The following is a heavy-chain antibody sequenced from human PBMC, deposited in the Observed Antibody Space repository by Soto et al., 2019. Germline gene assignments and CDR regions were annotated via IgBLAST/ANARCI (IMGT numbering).Heavy chain of an antibody. CDR2: IYATGTT. J-gene: IGHJ3*02. CDR1: GASISGFY. Sequence: LSLTCTVSGASISGFYWSWIRKSAGKGLEWIGRIYATGTTDYNPSLKSRVMMSVDTSKKQFSLKLSSVTAADTAVYYCARDGGSTDAFDIWGQGTMVTVSS. CDR3: ARDGGSTDAFDI. V-gene: IGHV4-4*07. D-gene: IGHD3-16*01.